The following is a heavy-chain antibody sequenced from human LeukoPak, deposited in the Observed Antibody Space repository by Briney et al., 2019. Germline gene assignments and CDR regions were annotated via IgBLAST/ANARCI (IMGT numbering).Heavy chain of an antibody. CDR2: ISPYNGNT. J-gene: IGHJ6*02. Sequence: ASVKVSCKASGYTFTIYGISWVRQAPGQGLEWMGWISPYNGNTNYAQRLQGRATMTTDTSTSTAYMELRSLRSDDTAVYYCARGEDIAAPMDVWGQGTTVTVSS. V-gene: IGHV1-18*01. CDR1: GYTFTIYG. CDR3: ARGEDIAAPMDV. D-gene: IGHD6-6*01.